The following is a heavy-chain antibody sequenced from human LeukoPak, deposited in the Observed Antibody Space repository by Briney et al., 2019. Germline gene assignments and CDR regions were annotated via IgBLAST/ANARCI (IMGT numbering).Heavy chain of an antibody. D-gene: IGHD6-13*01. CDR2: INHSGST. Sequence: SETLSLTCAVYGASFSGYYWNWIRQPPGKGLEWIGEINHSGSTYYNPSLKSRVTISVDTSKNQFSLKLNSVTAADTAVYYCARQVRIAAADYNWFDPWGQGTLVTVSS. J-gene: IGHJ5*02. CDR1: GASFSGYY. V-gene: IGHV4-34*01. CDR3: ARQVRIAAADYNWFDP.